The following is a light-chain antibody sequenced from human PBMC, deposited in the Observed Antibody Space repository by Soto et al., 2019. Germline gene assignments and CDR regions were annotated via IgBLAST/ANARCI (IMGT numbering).Light chain of an antibody. CDR1: SSDVGAYNS. J-gene: IGLJ1*01. CDR2: DVS. Sequence: QSVLTQPASVSGSPGQSITISCTGTSSDVGAYNSVAWYQHNPGKAPKLMIYDVSNRPSGVSSRFSGSKSANTASLSISGLQADDEADYYCSSYTSSNTLVFGTGTKVTVL. CDR3: SSYTSSNTLV. V-gene: IGLV2-14*01.